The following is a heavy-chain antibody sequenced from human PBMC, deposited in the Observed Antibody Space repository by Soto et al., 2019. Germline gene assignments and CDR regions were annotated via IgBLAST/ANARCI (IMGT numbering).Heavy chain of an antibody. V-gene: IGHV4-31*03. CDR1: GGSIGSGGYY. Sequence: TSETLCLTCTVSGGSIGSGGYYWSWIRQHPGKGLEWIGYIYYSGSTYYNPSLKSRVTISVDTSKNQFSLKLSSVTAADTAVYYCARGILTTANFDYWGQGTLVTVSS. CDR3: ARGILTTANFDY. J-gene: IGHJ4*02. CDR2: IYYSGST. D-gene: IGHD3-9*01.